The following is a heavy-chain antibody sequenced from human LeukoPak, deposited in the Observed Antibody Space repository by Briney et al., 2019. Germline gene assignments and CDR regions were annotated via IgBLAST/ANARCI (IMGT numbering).Heavy chain of an antibody. CDR1: GYTFTGYY. V-gene: IGHV1-2*02. Sequence: GASVKVSCKASGYTFTGYYMHWVRQAPGQGLEWMGWINPNSGGTNYAQKFQGGVTMTRDTSISTAYMELSRLRSDDTAVYYCARDFTPYYYDSSGYPFDYWGQGTLVTVSS. D-gene: IGHD3-22*01. J-gene: IGHJ4*02. CDR2: INPNSGGT. CDR3: ARDFTPYYYDSSGYPFDY.